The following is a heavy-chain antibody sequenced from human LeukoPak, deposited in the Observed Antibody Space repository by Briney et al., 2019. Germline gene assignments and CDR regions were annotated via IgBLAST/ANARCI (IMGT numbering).Heavy chain of an antibody. CDR2: INPNSGGT. J-gene: IGHJ3*02. CDR1: GYTFTGYY. D-gene: IGHD3-10*01. V-gene: IGHV1-2*02. Sequence: GASVKVSCKASGYTFTGYYMHWVRQAPGQGLEWMGWINPNSGGTNCAQKFQGRVTMTRDTSISTAYMELSRLRSDDTAVYYCARDHYYGSGSYYNSDAFDIWGQGTMVTVSS. CDR3: ARDHYYGSGSYYNSDAFDI.